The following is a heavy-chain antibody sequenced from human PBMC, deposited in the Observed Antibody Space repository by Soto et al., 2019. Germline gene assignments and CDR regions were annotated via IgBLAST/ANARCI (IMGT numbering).Heavy chain of an antibody. D-gene: IGHD2-15*01. J-gene: IGHJ4*02. CDR1: GGTFGSYA. CDR3: AKIRWTISLQEEDAI. CDR2: VIPIFGTP. Sequence: QVQLVQSGAEVKKPGSSVKVSCKSSGGTFGSYAISWVRQAPGQGLEWMGGVIPIFGTPHYAQKFHGRVTITADISTSTAYLELRSLKSADTAVYYCAKIRWTISLQEEDAIWGQGTQVTVSS. V-gene: IGHV1-69*06.